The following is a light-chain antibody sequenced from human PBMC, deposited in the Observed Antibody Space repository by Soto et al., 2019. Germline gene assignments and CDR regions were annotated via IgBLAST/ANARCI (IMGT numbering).Light chain of an antibody. Sequence: EIVMTQSPATLSVSPGERATLSCRASQSVTSNLAWYQQKPGQAPRLLIYGASTRATGIPGRFSGSGSGTEFTLTRCSLQSEEVVVYYCQQYNICPWTFGQGTKLEIK. J-gene: IGKJ1*01. V-gene: IGKV3-15*01. CDR1: QSVTSN. CDR2: GAS. CDR3: QQYNICPWT.